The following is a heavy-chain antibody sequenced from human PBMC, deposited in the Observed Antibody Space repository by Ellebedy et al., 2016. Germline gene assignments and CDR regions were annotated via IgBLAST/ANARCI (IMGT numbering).Heavy chain of an antibody. CDR3: AREWFRNSFYYGMDV. D-gene: IGHD1-7*01. CDR2: ISWNGAII. Sequence: GESLKISCAASGFRFGDYGMGWVRQPPGKGLEWVAAISWNGAIIGYADSVKGRLTISRDNAKNSLYLQMNSLRAEDTALYYCAREWFRNSFYYGMDVWGQGTTVTVSS. CDR1: GFRFGDYG. J-gene: IGHJ6*02. V-gene: IGHV3-20*04.